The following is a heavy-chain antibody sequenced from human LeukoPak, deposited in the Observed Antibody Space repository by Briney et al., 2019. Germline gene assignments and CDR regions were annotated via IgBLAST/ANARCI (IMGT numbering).Heavy chain of an antibody. CDR1: GFTFSSYA. CDR3: VKGYCSGGSCYPLGV. V-gene: IGHV3-64D*06. J-gene: IGHJ4*02. D-gene: IGHD2-15*01. Sequence: GGSLRLSCSASGFTFSSYAMHWVRQAPGKGLEYVSAISSNGGSTYYADSVKGRFTISRDNSKYTLYLQMSSLRAEDTAVYYCVKGYCSGGSCYPLGVWGQGTLVTVSS. CDR2: ISSNGGST.